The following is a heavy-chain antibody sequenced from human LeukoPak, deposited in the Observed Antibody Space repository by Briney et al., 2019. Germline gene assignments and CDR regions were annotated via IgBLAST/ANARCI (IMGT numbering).Heavy chain of an antibody. CDR1: GGSISSYF. CDR2: IYYSGNT. Sequence: PSETLSLTCTVSGGSISSYFWSWIRQPPGKGLEWIGYIYYSGNTNYNPSLKSRVTMSVDTSKNQFSLKLSSVTAADTAVYYCARLFRGSYDYWGQGTLVTVSS. V-gene: IGHV4-59*12. J-gene: IGHJ4*02. D-gene: IGHD3-10*01. CDR3: ARLFRGSYDY.